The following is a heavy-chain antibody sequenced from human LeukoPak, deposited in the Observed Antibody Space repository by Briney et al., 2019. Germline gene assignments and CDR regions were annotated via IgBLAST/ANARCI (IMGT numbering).Heavy chain of an antibody. V-gene: IGHV3-74*01. J-gene: IGHJ4*02. CDR2: INGDGSTT. D-gene: IGHD3-22*01. Sequence: PGGSLRLSCAASGFAFNKYWMHWVRQTPGKGLVWVSRINGDGSTTSYADSVKGGFTISRDIAKNTLYLQMSSLRAEDTAVYYCATGNYYDSRGYYTFGHWGQGTLVTVSS. CDR3: ATGNYYDSRGYYTFGH. CDR1: GFAFNKYW.